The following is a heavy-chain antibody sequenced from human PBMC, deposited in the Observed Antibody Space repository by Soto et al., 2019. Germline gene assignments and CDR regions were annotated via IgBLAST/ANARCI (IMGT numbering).Heavy chain of an antibody. J-gene: IGHJ5*02. CDR1: GFTFSSYG. CDR2: ISYDGSNK. Sequence: PGGSLRLSCAASGFTFSSYGMHWVRQAPGKGLEWVAVISYDGSNKYYADSVKGRFTISRDNSKNTLYLQMNSLRAEDTAVYYCARSQGSNWFDPWGQGTLVTVSS. V-gene: IGHV3-30*03. D-gene: IGHD3-10*01. CDR3: ARSQGSNWFDP.